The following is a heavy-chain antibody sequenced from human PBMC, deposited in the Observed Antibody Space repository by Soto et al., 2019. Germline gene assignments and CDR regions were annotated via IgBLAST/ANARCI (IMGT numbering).Heavy chain of an antibody. J-gene: IGHJ6*02. V-gene: IGHV5-51*01. CDR2: IYPGDSDT. D-gene: IGHD2-21*02. CDR1: GYSFTSYW. Sequence: HGESLKISCKGSGYSFTSYWIGWVRQMPGKGLEWMGIIYPGDSDTRYSPSFQGQVTISADKSISTAYLQWSSLKASDTAMYYCARTYCGGGCYSSLYGMDVWGQGTTVTVS. CDR3: ARTYCGGGCYSSLYGMDV.